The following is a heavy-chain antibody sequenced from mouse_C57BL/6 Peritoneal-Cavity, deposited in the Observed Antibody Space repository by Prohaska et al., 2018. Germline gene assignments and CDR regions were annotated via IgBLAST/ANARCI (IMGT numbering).Heavy chain of an antibody. J-gene: IGHJ1*03. CDR2: MSSGISTI. CDR3: ATPYYGSSSYWYFDV. Sequence: EVQLVESGGGLVKPGGSLKLSCAASGFTFSDYGMHWVRQAPEKGLEWVAYMSSGISTIYYADTVKGRFTISRDNDKNTLFLQMTSLRSEDTAMYYCATPYYGSSSYWYFDVWGTGTTVTVSS. CDR1: GFTFSDYG. D-gene: IGHD1-1*01. V-gene: IGHV5-17*01.